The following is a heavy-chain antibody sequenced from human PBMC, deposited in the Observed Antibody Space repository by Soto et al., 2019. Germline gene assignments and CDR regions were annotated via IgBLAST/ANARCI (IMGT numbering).Heavy chain of an antibody. J-gene: IGHJ5*02. Sequence: ASVKVSCKASGYTFTSYGISWVRQAPGQGLEWMGWISAYNGNTNYAQKLQGRVTMTTDTSTSTAYMELRSLRSDDTAVYYCARVLVLRYFDWLPYPGQNWFEPWGQGTLVTVSS. D-gene: IGHD3-9*01. V-gene: IGHV1-18*01. CDR3: ARVLVLRYFDWLPYPGQNWFEP. CDR1: GYTFTSYG. CDR2: ISAYNGNT.